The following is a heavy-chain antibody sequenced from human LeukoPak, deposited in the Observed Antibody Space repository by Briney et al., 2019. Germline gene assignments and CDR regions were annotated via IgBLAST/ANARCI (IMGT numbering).Heavy chain of an antibody. CDR3: ARDARYNWNGPNWFDP. CDR2: IIPIFGTA. J-gene: IGHJ5*02. D-gene: IGHD1-1*01. V-gene: IGHV1-69*06. Sequence: ASVKVSCKASGGTFSSYAISWVRQAPGQGLEWMGGIIPIFGTANYAQKFQGRVTITADKSTSTAYMELSSLRSEDTAVYYCARDARYNWNGPNWFDPWGQGTLVTVSS. CDR1: GGTFSSYA.